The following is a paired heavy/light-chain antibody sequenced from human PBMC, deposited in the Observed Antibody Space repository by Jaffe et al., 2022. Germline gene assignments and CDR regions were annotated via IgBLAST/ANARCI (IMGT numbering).Light chain of an antibody. CDR1: QSVLYSSNNKNY. V-gene: IGKV4-1*01. CDR3: QQYYSTPWT. J-gene: IGKJ1*01. Sequence: DIVMIQSPDSLAVSLGERATINCKSSQSVLYSSNNKNYLAWYQQKPGQSPKLLIYWASTRESGVPDRFSGSGSGTDFTLTISSLQAEDVAVYYCQQYYSTPWTFGQGTKVEIK. CDR2: WAS.
Heavy chain of an antibody. CDR3: ARDRSNSDSPSRRDGYNYLAFFDY. CDR2: INTNTGNP. J-gene: IGHJ4*02. Sequence: QVQLVQSGSELKKPGASVKVSCKASGYTFTSFAMNWVRQAPGQGLEWMGWINTNTGNPTYAQGFTGRFVFSLDTSVSTVYLQINSLKAEDTAVYYCARDRSNSDSPSRRDGYNYLAFFDYWGQGTLLTVSS. CDR1: GYTFTSFA. D-gene: IGHD5-12*01. V-gene: IGHV7-4-1*02.